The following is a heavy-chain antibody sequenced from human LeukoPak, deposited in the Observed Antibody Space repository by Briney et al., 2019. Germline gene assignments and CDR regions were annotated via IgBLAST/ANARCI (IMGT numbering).Heavy chain of an antibody. Sequence: ETPSLTCTVSGGSISSYYWSWIRQPPGKGLEWIGYIYYSGNTNYNPSLKSRVTISVDTSKNQFSLKLSSVTAADTAVYYCARRAPYSYEWSTLDYWGQGTLVSLP. CDR2: IYYSGNT. J-gene: IGHJ4*02. V-gene: IGHV4-59*08. CDR3: ARRAPYSYEWSTLDY. D-gene: IGHD5-18*01. CDR1: GGSISSYY.